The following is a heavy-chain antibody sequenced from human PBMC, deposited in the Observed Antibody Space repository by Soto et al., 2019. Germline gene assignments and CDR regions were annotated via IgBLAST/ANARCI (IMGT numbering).Heavy chain of an antibody. CDR2: IHYSGRT. V-gene: IGHV4-59*12. J-gene: IGHJ4*02. CDR3: VRVGVGIGNHFDS. Sequence: SETPSLTCSVSNGSISGFYWTWIRQPPGKILEWIGYIHYSGRTDYNPSLTSRATMSVDTSKNQFSLNLKSITAADTAVYYCVRVGVGIGNHFDSWGRGTLVTVSS. CDR1: NGSISGFY. D-gene: IGHD1-26*01.